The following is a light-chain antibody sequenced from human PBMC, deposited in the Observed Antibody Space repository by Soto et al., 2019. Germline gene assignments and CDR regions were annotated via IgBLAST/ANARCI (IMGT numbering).Light chain of an antibody. V-gene: IGKV1-39*01. CDR2: TAS. J-gene: IGKJ1*01. Sequence: DIQMTQSPSSLSASVGDRVTITCRASHSIANYLNWYQQKPGNAPKLLIYTASTLHSGVPARFSGSGSGIDFTLTISSLQPEDFATYYCHQSYSTPPWTFGQGTRLEIK. CDR3: HQSYSTPPWT. CDR1: HSIANY.